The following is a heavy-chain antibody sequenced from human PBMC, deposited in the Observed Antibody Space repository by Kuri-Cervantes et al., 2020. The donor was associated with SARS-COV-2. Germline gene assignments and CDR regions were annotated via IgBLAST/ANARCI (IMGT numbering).Heavy chain of an antibody. J-gene: IGHJ5*02. Sequence: SETLSLTCTVSGGSISSGSYYWSCIRQPAGKELEWIGRIYTSGSTNYNPPLKSRVTVSVDTSKNQYSLKLSSVTAADTVVYYRARAAGPAARTSWFDTWGQETLVTVSS. CDR1: GGSISSGSYY. CDR2: IYTSGST. D-gene: IGHD2-2*01. V-gene: IGHV4-61*02. CDR3: ARAAGPAARTSWFDT.